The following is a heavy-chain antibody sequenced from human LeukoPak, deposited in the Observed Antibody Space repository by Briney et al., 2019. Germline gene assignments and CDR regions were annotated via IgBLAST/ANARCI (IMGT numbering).Heavy chain of an antibody. Sequence: SETLSLNCTVSGGSISSYYWSWIRQPPGKGLEWIGYIYTSGSTHYNPSLKSRVTISVDTSKNQFSLKLSSVTAADTAVYYCARSLTGYSYSDYWGQGTLVTVSS. J-gene: IGHJ4*02. CDR1: GGSISSYY. CDR2: IYTSGST. D-gene: IGHD5-18*01. CDR3: ARSLTGYSYSDY. V-gene: IGHV4-4*09.